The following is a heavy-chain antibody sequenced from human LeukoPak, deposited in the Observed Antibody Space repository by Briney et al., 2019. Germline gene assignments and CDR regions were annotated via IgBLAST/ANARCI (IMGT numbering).Heavy chain of an antibody. Sequence: SETLSLTCAVYGGSFSGYYWSWIRQPPGKGLEWIGYIYYSGSTNYNPSLKSRVTISVDTSKNQFSLKLSSVTAADTAVYYCARQAPGIAVAGIDAFGIWGQGTMVTVSS. V-gene: IGHV4-59*08. J-gene: IGHJ3*02. CDR2: IYYSGST. CDR1: GGSFSGYY. D-gene: IGHD6-19*01. CDR3: ARQAPGIAVAGIDAFGI.